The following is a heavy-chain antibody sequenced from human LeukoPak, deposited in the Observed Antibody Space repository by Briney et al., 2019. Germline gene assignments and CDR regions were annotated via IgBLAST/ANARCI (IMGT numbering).Heavy chain of an antibody. V-gene: IGHV3-9*01. Sequence: SGGSLRLSCTASGFMFDDYAIYWVRQAPGKGLEWVSGINWNGDSIDYADSVKGRFTISRDNAKNSVYLQMNSLRTEDTALYYCAKGLMTYYYDGSGYYSPSDYWGQGTLVTVSS. CDR1: GFMFDDYA. J-gene: IGHJ4*02. CDR2: INWNGDSI. D-gene: IGHD3-22*01. CDR3: AKGLMTYYYDGSGYYSPSDY.